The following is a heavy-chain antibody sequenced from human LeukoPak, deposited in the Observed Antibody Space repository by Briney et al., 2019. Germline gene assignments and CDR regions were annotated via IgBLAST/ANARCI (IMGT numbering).Heavy chain of an antibody. CDR2: ISGTSSYI. D-gene: IGHD2/OR15-2a*01. CDR3: ARSTLLSGFDY. CDR1: GFTFSSYN. J-gene: IGHJ4*02. Sequence: GGSLRLSCAASGFTFSSYNMNWVRLAPGKGLEWVSSISGTSSYIYYADSLKGRFTISRDNAKNSLYLQMNSLRAEDTAVYYCARSTLLSGFDYWGRGTLVTVSS. V-gene: IGHV3-21*01.